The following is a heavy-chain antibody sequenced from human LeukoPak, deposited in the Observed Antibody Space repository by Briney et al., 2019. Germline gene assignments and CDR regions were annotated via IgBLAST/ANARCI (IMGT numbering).Heavy chain of an antibody. CDR1: GFTFSDYY. D-gene: IGHD3-10*01. J-gene: IGHJ4*02. CDR2: IKQDVSDK. V-gene: IGHV3-7*01. Sequence: PGGSLRLSCAASGFTFSDYYMSWIRQAPGKGLEWVANIKQDVSDKYYVDSVKGRFTISRYNAKNSLYLQMNSLRVEDTAGYYCVRDTFGPSYSWGQGSLVSVSS. CDR3: VRDTFGPSYS.